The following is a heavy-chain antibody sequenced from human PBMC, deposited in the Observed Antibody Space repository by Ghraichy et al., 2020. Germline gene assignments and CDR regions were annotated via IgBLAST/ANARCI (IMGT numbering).Heavy chain of an antibody. Sequence: SMNISCAASGFTFDDYAMHWVRQAPGKGLEWVSGISWNSGSIGYADSVKGRFTISRDNAKNSLYLQMNSLRAEDTALYYCAKELSYHSSSFSYYYYGMDVWGQGTTVTVSS. CDR2: ISWNSGSI. J-gene: IGHJ6*02. D-gene: IGHD6-6*01. V-gene: IGHV3-9*01. CDR1: GFTFDDYA. CDR3: AKELSYHSSSFSYYYYGMDV.